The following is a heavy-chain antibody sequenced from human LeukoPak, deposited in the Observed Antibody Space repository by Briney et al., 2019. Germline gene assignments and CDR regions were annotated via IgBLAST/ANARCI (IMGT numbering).Heavy chain of an antibody. CDR1: GGTFSSYG. Sequence: SVKVSCKASGGTFSSYGITWVRQAPGQGLEWMGGSIPIFNRTNNAQKFQGRVTITADESTSTAYMELSSLRSEDTAVYFCARQSGYDRWFDPWGQGILVTVSS. D-gene: IGHD5-12*01. V-gene: IGHV1-69*13. J-gene: IGHJ5*02. CDR2: SIPIFNRT. CDR3: ARQSGYDRWFDP.